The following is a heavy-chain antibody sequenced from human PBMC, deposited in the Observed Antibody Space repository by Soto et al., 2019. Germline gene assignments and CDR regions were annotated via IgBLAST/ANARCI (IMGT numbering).Heavy chain of an antibody. CDR2: ISAYNGNT. V-gene: IGHV1-18*01. D-gene: IGHD3-22*01. CDR1: GYTFTSYG. Sequence: QVQLVQSGAEVKKPGASVKVSCKASGYTFTSYGISWVRQDPGQGLEWMGWISAYNGNTKYAQKHQGRVTMTIDTSMSRASRELRSLRSDVTAVYYYARDGGYYCNYWGQGTLVTVSP. J-gene: IGHJ4*02. CDR3: ARDGGYYCNY.